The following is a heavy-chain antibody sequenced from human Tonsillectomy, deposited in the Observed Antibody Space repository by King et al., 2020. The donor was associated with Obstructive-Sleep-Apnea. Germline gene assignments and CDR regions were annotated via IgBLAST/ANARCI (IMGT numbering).Heavy chain of an antibody. CDR3: TRDPDSSGYYFMADY. J-gene: IGHJ4*02. V-gene: IGHV3-30*04. D-gene: IGHD3-22*01. CDR2: ISYDGSNK. Sequence: VQLVESGGGVVQPGRSLRLSCAASGFTFSSYAMHWVRQAPGKGLEWGAGISYDGSNKYYADSVKGRFTISRDNSKNTLYLQMNSLRAEDTAVYYCTRDPDSSGYYFMADYWGQGTLVTVSS. CDR1: GFTFSSYA.